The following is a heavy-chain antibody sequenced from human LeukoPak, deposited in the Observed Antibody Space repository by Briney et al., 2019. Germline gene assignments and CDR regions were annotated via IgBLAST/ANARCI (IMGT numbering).Heavy chain of an antibody. J-gene: IGHJ4*02. D-gene: IGHD6-13*01. CDR3: ASLGYSSPYYFDY. CDR2: IYYSGGT. Sequence: PETLSLTCTVSGGSISSSSYYWGWIRQPPGKGLEWIGSIYYSGGTYYNPSLKSRVTISVDTSKNQFSLKLSSVTAADTAVYYCASLGYSSPYYFDYWGQGTLVTVSS. CDR1: GGSISSSSYY. V-gene: IGHV4-39*01.